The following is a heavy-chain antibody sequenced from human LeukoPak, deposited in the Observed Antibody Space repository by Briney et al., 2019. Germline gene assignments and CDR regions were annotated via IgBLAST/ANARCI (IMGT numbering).Heavy chain of an antibody. CDR1: GGSISSYY. D-gene: IGHD1-1*01. V-gene: IGHV4-4*07. Sequence: SETLSLTCTVSGGSISSYYWSWIRQPAGKGLEWIGRIYTSGSTNYNPSLKSRVTISVDKSKNQFSLKLSSVTAADTAVYYCAKAGTTGIHPWLDPWGQGNLVTVSS. CDR3: AKAGTTGIHPWLDP. J-gene: IGHJ5*02. CDR2: IYTSGST.